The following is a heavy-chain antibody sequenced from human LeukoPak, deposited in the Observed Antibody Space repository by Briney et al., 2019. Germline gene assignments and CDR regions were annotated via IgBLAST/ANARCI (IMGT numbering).Heavy chain of an antibody. J-gene: IGHJ5*02. CDR3: ARDRSETDIVVVPAANWFDP. Sequence: GGSLRLSCAASGFTFSTYWMHWVRQAPGKGLEWVANIKQDGSEKYYVDSVKGRFTISRDNAKNSLYLQMNSLRAEDTAVYYCARDRSETDIVVVPAANWFDPWGQGTLVTVSS. CDR2: IKQDGSEK. V-gene: IGHV3-7*01. D-gene: IGHD2-2*01. CDR1: GFTFSTYW.